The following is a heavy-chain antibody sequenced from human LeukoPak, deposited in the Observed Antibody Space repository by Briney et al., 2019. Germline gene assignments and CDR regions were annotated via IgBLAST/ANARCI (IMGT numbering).Heavy chain of an antibody. Sequence: PGGSLRLSCAASGFSFSSYWMSWVRQPPGKGLEWVANIKQDGSEKYYVDSVKGRFTISRVNGKSSLYLQMNSLTAEDTAVYYCARGSDMITFGGAIVPTYYFGYWGQGALVTVSS. J-gene: IGHJ4*02. CDR2: IKQDGSEK. CDR1: GFSFSSYW. CDR3: ARGSDMITFGGAIVPTYYFGY. V-gene: IGHV3-7*01. D-gene: IGHD3-16*02.